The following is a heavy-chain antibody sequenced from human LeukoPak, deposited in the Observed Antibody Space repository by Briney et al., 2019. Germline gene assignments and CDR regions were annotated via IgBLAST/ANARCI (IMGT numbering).Heavy chain of an antibody. V-gene: IGHV3-66*01. Sequence: GGSLRLSCAASGFTVSSNYMSWVRQAPGKGLEWVSVIYSGGNTYYADSVKGRFTISRDNSKNTVSLQMNSLRDEDTAVYFCAVSRIVGAVDVFDMWGPGTMVTVSS. CDR2: IYSGGNT. CDR1: GFTVSSNY. D-gene: IGHD1-26*01. CDR3: AVSRIVGAVDVFDM. J-gene: IGHJ3*02.